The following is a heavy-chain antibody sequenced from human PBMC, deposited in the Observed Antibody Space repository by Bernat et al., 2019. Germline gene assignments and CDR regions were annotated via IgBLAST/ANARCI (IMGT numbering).Heavy chain of an antibody. CDR1: GFTFSSYW. J-gene: IGHJ4*02. V-gene: IGHV3-7*03. Sequence: EVQLVESGGGLVQPAESLRLSCAASGFTFSSYWMDWVRQAPGKGLEWVANINQVGSEKYYVDSVKGRFTTSRDNAKNSLYLQINNLRVEDTAVYYCSRSLDYWGQGTLVTVSS. CDR2: INQVGSEK. CDR3: SRSLDY.